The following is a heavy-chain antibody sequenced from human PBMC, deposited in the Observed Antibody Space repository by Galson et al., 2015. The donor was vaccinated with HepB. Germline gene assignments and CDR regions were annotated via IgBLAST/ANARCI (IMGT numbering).Heavy chain of an antibody. V-gene: IGHV3-48*01. Sequence: SLRLSCAASGLTFSSYSMNWVRQAPGKGLEWVSYISSSSSTIYYADSVKGRFTISRDNAKNSLYLQMNSLRAEDTAVYYCATSSDYHGSSGYYSKVFDYWGQGTLVTVSS. CDR1: GLTFSSYS. J-gene: IGHJ4*02. D-gene: IGHD3-22*01. CDR3: ATSSDYHGSSGYYSKVFDY. CDR2: ISSSSSTI.